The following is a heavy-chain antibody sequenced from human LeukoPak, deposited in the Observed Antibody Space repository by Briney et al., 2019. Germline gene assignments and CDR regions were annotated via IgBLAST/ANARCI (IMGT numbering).Heavy chain of an antibody. Sequence: GGSLRLSCAASGFTFSSYSMNWVRQAPGKGLEWVSYISSSSSSTIYYADSVKGRFTISRDNAKNSLYLQMNSLRAEDTAVYYCARDPYYDSSGYLDYWGQGTLVTVSS. D-gene: IGHD3-22*01. CDR1: GFTFSSYS. CDR2: ISSSSSSTI. CDR3: ARDPYYDSSGYLDY. J-gene: IGHJ4*02. V-gene: IGHV3-48*01.